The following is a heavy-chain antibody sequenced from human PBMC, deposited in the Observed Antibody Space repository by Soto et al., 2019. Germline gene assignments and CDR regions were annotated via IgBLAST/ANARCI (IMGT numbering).Heavy chain of an antibody. J-gene: IGHJ6*02. V-gene: IGHV4-4*02. CDR3: ARRRGIAAAAYYYYGMDV. D-gene: IGHD6-13*01. CDR1: GGSISSNW. CDR2: IYHSGST. Sequence: SETLSLTCTVSGGSISSNWWSWVRQPPGKGLEWIGEIYHSGSTNYNPSLKSRVTISVDKSKNQFSLKLSSVTAADTAVYYCARRRGIAAAAYYYYGMDVWGQGTTVTVSS.